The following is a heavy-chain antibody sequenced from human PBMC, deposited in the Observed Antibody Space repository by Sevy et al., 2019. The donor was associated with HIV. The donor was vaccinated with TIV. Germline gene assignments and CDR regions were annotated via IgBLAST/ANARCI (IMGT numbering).Heavy chain of an antibody. V-gene: IGHV3-74*01. CDR3: ASSKGDYYYGSGSLHADY. CDR1: GFTFSSYW. D-gene: IGHD3-10*01. J-gene: IGHJ4*02. Sequence: GGSLRLSCVASGFTFSSYWMHWVRQAPGKGLVWVSRINSDGSSTSYADSVKGRFTISRDNAKNTLYLQMNSLRAEDTAVYYCASSKGDYYYGSGSLHADYWGQGTLVTVSS. CDR2: INSDGSST.